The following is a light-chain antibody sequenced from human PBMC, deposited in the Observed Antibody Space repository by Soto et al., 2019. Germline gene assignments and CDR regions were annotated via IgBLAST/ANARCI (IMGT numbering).Light chain of an antibody. J-gene: IGLJ1*01. CDR3: SSYTSTSTLYV. CDR2: DVS. V-gene: IGLV2-14*03. Sequence: QSVLTQPASVSGSPGQSITISCTGTSSDIGGYNYVSWYQQLPGKVPKLIIYDVSNRPSGVSDRFSGAKSGNAASLTISGVQAEDEADYYCSSYTSTSTLYVFGTGTKVTVL. CDR1: SSDIGGYNY.